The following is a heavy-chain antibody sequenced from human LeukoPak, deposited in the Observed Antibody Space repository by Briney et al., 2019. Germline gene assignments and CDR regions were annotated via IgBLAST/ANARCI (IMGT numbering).Heavy chain of an antibody. CDR3: ARGLREDSRCWYLVGY. CDR1: GYTFTSYD. Sequence: ASVKVSCKASGYTFTSYDINWVRQATGQGLEWMGWMNPNSGNTGYAQKFQGRVTMTRNTSISTAYMELSSLRSEDTAVYYCARGLREDSRCWYLVGYWGQGTLVTVSS. D-gene: IGHD6-19*01. V-gene: IGHV1-8*01. CDR2: MNPNSGNT. J-gene: IGHJ4*01.